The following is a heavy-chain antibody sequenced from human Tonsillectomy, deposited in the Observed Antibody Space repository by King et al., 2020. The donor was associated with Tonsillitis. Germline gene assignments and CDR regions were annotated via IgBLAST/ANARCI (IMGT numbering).Heavy chain of an antibody. D-gene: IGHD6-6*01. CDR3: AKDPRLVDGTYYYHGMDV. Sequence: VQLVESGGGVVQPGGSLRLSCVASGFTFSSFVMHWVRQAPGKGLEWVALIRYDGSNKYYTDSVKGRFTISRDNSKNTLYLQMNSLRAEDTALYYCAKDPRLVDGTYYYHGMDVWGQGTTVTVSS. CDR2: IRYDGSNK. CDR1: GFTFSSFV. J-gene: IGHJ6*02. V-gene: IGHV3-30*02.